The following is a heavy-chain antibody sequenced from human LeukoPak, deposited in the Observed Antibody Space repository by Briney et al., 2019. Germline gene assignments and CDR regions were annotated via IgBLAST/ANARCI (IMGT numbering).Heavy chain of an antibody. J-gene: IGHJ5*02. CDR2: IIPIFGTA. CDR3: VRDGEGVAISVNYWFDP. Sequence: SVKVSCKASGGTFSSYAISWVRQAPGQGLEWMGGIIPIFGTANYAQKFQGRVTITADESTSTAYMELSSLRSEDTAVYYCVRDGEGVAISVNYWFDPWGQGTLVTVSS. CDR1: GGTFSSYA. D-gene: IGHD3-10*01. V-gene: IGHV1-69*13.